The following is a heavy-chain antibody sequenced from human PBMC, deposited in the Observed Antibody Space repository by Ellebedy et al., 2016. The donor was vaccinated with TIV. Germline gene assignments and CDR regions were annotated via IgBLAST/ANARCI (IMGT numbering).Heavy chain of an antibody. J-gene: IGHJ4*02. CDR1: GFTFSYYW. CDR2: INQDGSDK. Sequence: GESLKISXAASGFTFSYYWVTWVRQAPGKGLEWVANINQDGSDKKYADSVQGRLTISRDNSKNTLYLQMNNVRAEDTAVYYCARTSGTWGNFFDYWGQGTLVTVSS. D-gene: IGHD1-26*01. V-gene: IGHV3-7*03. CDR3: ARTSGTWGNFFDY.